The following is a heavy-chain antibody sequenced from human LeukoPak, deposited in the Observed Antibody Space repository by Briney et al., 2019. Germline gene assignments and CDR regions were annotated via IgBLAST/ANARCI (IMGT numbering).Heavy chain of an antibody. V-gene: IGHV4-39*01. CDR2: LYYTGTT. Sequence: KPSETLSLTCSVSGGAINSSYYWGWIRQPPGKGLEWSGSLYYTGTTYSNPSLKARVTMSVDTSKKQFSLNLRSVTAADTAVYYCARRRPSKAVVPSPWDYWGQGTLVIVSS. CDR3: ARRRPSKAVVPSPWDY. CDR1: GGAINSSYY. J-gene: IGHJ4*02. D-gene: IGHD6-6*01.